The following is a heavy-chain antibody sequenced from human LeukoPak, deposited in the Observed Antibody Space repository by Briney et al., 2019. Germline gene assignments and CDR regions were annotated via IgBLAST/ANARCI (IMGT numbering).Heavy chain of an antibody. D-gene: IGHD5/OR15-5a*01. CDR2: INIDGSTT. CDR3: ARDCLTLTTLDY. V-gene: IGHV3-74*01. J-gene: IGHJ4*02. CDR1: GFTFSSYL. Sequence: GGSLRLSCAASGFTFSSYLMHWVRQAPGKGLVWVSLINIDGSTTSYADSVKGRFTISRDNAKNTLYLQMNSLRAEDTAVYYCARDCLTLTTLDYWGQGNLVTVSS.